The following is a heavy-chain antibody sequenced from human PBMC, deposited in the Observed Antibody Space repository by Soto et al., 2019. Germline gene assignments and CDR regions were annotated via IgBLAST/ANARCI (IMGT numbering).Heavy chain of an antibody. J-gene: IGHJ6*02. CDR1: GGSFIGYY. CDR2: INHSGST. D-gene: IGHD2-15*01. V-gene: IGHV4-34*01. Sequence: PSETLSLTCAVYGGSFIGYYWSWIRQPPGKGLEWIGEINHSGSTNYNPSLKSRVTISVDTSKNQFSLKLSSVTAADTAVYYCARIGVAATHYYYYGMDVWGQGTTVTVSS. CDR3: ARIGVAATHYYYYGMDV.